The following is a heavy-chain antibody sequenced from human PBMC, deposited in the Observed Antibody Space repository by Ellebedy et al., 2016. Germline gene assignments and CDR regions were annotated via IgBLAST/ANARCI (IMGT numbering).Heavy chain of an antibody. J-gene: IGHJ1*01. V-gene: IGHV3-7*01. Sequence: GGSLRLSCAASGFTFSSYWMSWVRQAPGKGLEWVANIKQDGSEKYYVDSVKGRFTISRDNAKSSLYLQMNNLRAEDTAMYFCARGIEYSSGDWGRGTLVTVSS. CDR1: GFTFSSYW. D-gene: IGHD4-11*01. CDR2: IKQDGSEK. CDR3: ARGIEYSSGD.